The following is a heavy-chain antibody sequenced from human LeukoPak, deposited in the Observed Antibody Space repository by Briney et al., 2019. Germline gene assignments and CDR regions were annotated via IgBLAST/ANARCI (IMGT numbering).Heavy chain of an antibody. CDR3: SMNGGTYRPHALDI. J-gene: IGHJ3*02. CDR2: INSDGINT. Sequence: GGSLRLSCAASGFTFSNYWMHWVRQAPGKGLVWVSRINSDGINTSYADSVKGRFTISRDNAKNTLNLQMNSLRAEDTAVYYCSMNGGTYRPHALDIWGHGTMVIVSS. V-gene: IGHV3-74*01. D-gene: IGHD1-26*01. CDR1: GFTFSNYW.